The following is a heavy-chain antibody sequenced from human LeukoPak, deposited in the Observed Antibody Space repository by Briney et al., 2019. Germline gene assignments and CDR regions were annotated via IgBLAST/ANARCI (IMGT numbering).Heavy chain of an antibody. Sequence: PSETLSLTCAVYGGSFSGYYWSWIRQPPGKGLEWIGEINHSGSTNYNPSLKSRVTISVDTSKNQFSLKLSSVTAADTAVYYCARAGYGGYARRYYFDYWGQGTLVTVSS. V-gene: IGHV4-34*01. D-gene: IGHD5-12*01. CDR1: GGSFSGYY. CDR3: ARAGYGGYARRYYFDY. J-gene: IGHJ4*02. CDR2: INHSGST.